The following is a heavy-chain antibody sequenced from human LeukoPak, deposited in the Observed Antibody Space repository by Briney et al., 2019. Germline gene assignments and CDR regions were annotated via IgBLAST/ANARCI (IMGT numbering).Heavy chain of an antibody. D-gene: IGHD3-22*01. J-gene: IGHJ4*02. Sequence: PSETLSLTCTVSGGSISGDYWSWIRQPPGTGLEWLGYIYYSGSTNYNPSLKSRVTMSVDTSKNQFSLRLSSVTAADTAVYYCARDHNYDSSGYFLYYWGQGTLVTVSS. CDR3: ARDHNYDSSGYFLYY. CDR1: GGSISGDY. CDR2: IYYSGST. V-gene: IGHV4-59*12.